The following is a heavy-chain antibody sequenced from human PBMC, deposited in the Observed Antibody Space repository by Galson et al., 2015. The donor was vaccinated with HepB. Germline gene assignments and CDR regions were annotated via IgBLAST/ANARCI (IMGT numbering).Heavy chain of an antibody. CDR1: GGSFSGYY. CDR3: ARGLYYLTLVNPKYFDY. Sequence: ETLSLTCAVYGGSFSGYYWSWIRQPPGKGLEWIGEINHSGSTNYNPSLKSRVTISVDTSKNQFSLKLSSVTAADTAVYYCARGLYYLTLVNPKYFDYWGQGTLVTVSS. D-gene: IGHD3-10*01. J-gene: IGHJ4*02. CDR2: INHSGST. V-gene: IGHV4-34*01.